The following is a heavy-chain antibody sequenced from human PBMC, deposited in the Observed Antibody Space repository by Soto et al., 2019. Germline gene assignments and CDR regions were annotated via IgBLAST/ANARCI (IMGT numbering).Heavy chain of an antibody. CDR1: GGSISSYY. CDR3: ARGYGDGAFDI. V-gene: IGHV4-59*01. Sequence: SETLSLTCTVSGGSISSYYWSWIRQPPGKGLEWIGYIYYSGSTNYNPSLKSRITISVDTSKNQFSLKLSSVTAADTAVYYCARGYGDGAFDIWGQGTMVTVS. CDR2: IYYSGST. J-gene: IGHJ3*02. D-gene: IGHD4-17*01.